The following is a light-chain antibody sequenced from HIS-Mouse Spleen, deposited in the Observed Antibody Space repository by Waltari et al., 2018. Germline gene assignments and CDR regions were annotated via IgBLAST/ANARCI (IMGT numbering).Light chain of an antibody. CDR1: ALPTKS. CDR3: YSTDSSGNHRV. V-gene: IGLV3-10*01. CDR2: EDS. J-gene: IGLJ2*01. Sequence: SYELTQPPSVSVSPGQTARITCSGDALPTKSAYWYQQKSGPAPVLVIYEDSKRPSGIPGRFSGSSSGTMATLTISGAQVEDEADYYCYSTDSSGNHRVFGGGTKLTVL.